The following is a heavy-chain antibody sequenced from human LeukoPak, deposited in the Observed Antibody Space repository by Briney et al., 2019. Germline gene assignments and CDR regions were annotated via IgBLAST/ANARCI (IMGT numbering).Heavy chain of an antibody. CDR3: AKDHYDYVWGSYTDY. CDR1: GFTFSSYA. D-gene: IGHD3-16*01. V-gene: IGHV3-21*01. CDR2: ISSSGSYI. J-gene: IGHJ4*02. Sequence: GGSLRLSCAASGFTFSSYAMTWVRQAPGKGLEWVSSISSSGSYIYYADSVKGRFTISRENAKNSLYLQMNSLRAEDTAVYHCAKDHYDYVWGSYTDYWGQGTLVTVSS.